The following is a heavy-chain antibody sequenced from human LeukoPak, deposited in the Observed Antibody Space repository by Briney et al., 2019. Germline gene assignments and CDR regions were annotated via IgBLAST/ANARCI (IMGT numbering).Heavy chain of an antibody. V-gene: IGHV3-33*01. D-gene: IGHD6-25*01. J-gene: IGHJ5*02. CDR2: IWYDGSNK. CDR1: GFTFSGYG. Sequence: GGSLRLSCAASGFTFSGYGMHWVRQAPGKGLEWVAVIWYDGSNKYYADSVKGRFTVSRDNSKNTLYLQMNSLRAEDTAVYYCARDGGQRLLSGWFDPWGQGTLVTVSS. CDR3: ARDGGQRLLSGWFDP.